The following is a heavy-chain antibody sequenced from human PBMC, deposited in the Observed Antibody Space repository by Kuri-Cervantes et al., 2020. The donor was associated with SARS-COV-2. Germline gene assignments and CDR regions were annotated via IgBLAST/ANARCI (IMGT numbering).Heavy chain of an antibody. D-gene: IGHD3-3*01. CDR3: TTDSLVLRFLEWLPPGLGYFDY. J-gene: IGHJ4*02. Sequence: GGSLRLSCAASGFTFDDYAMHWVRQAPGKGLEWVSSISSSSSYIYYADSVKGRFTISRDNAKNSLYLQMNSLRAEDTAVYYCTTDSLVLRFLEWLPPGLGYFDYWGQGTLVTVSS. V-gene: IGHV3-21*03. CDR1: GFTFDDYA. CDR2: ISSSSSYI.